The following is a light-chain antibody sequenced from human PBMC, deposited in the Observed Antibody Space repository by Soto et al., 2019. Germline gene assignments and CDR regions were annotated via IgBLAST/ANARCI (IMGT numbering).Light chain of an antibody. J-gene: IGLJ2*01. CDR2: EVN. Sequence: QSVLTQPASVSGSPGQSITISCTGTSNDVGGYKYVSWYQQHPGKAPKLMIYEVNNRPSGVSNRFSGSKSGNTASLTISVLQAADEADYYCTSFTSITTVVFGGGTKLTVL. CDR1: SNDVGGYKY. CDR3: TSFTSITTVV. V-gene: IGLV2-14*01.